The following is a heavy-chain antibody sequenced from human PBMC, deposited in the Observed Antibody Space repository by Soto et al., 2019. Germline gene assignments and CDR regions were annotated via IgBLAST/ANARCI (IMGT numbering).Heavy chain of an antibody. CDR1: GGTFSSYA. J-gene: IGHJ6*02. CDR3: ARELRGYYAMDV. CDR2: IIPIFGAA. Sequence: QVQLLQSGAEVKKPGSSVKVSCKASGGTFSSYAISRVRQAPGEGLEWMGGIIPIFGAAHYAQNFQGRVTITADDSASTVYMELSSLRSEDTALYFCARELRGYYAMDVWGQGTTVTVSS. V-gene: IGHV1-69*01.